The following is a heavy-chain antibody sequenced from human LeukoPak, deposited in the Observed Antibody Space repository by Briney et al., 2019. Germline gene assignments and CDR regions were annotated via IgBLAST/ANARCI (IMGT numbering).Heavy chain of an antibody. CDR3: AKSPGYSSGWHS. CDR1: GFTFSSYS. J-gene: IGHJ5*02. D-gene: IGHD6-19*01. V-gene: IGHV3-21*04. CDR2: ISSSSSYI. Sequence: GGSLRLSCAASGFTFSSYSMNWVRQAPGKGLEWVSSISSSSSYIYYADSVKGRFTISRDNSKNTLYLQMNSLRAEDTAVYYCAKSPGYSSGWHSWGQGTLVTVSS.